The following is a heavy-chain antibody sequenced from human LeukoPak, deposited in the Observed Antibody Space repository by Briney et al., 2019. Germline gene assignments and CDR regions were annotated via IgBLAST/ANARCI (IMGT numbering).Heavy chain of an antibody. J-gene: IGHJ4*02. CDR2: LYYSGST. CDR1: GGSISNYY. CDR3: ARVNYGSVDY. Sequence: SETLSLTCTVSGGSISNYYWSWIRQSPGKGLEWIGYLYYSGSTNYNPSLKSRVTISLDTSKNQFSLKLSSVTAADTAVYYCARVNYGSVDYWGQGTLVTVSS. D-gene: IGHD3-10*01. V-gene: IGHV4-59*08.